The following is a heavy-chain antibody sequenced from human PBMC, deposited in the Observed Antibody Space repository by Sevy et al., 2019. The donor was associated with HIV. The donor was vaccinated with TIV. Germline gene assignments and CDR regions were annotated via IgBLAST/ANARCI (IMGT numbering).Heavy chain of an antibody. CDR2: IRNEADSYTT. Sequence: GGSLRLSCAASGFTFSDHYMEWVRQAPGKGLEWVGRIRNEADSYTTEYAASVKGRFTMSRDDSENSLYLLMNSLKTEDTAVYYCTTHAGIAAAGRVFDYWGQGTLVTVSS. CDR3: TTHAGIAAAGRVFDY. CDR1: GFTFSDHY. J-gene: IGHJ4*02. D-gene: IGHD6-13*01. V-gene: IGHV3-72*01.